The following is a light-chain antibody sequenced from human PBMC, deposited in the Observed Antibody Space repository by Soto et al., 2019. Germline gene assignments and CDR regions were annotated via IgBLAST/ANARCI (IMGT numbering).Light chain of an antibody. CDR3: QQYGTSQGYT. V-gene: IGKV3-20*01. Sequence: EIVLTQSPGTLSLSPGERATLSCRASQSVTSSHLAWYQQKPGQAPRLLIYGASSRATGIPDRFGGSGSGTHFTLTISRLEPEDFAVYYCQQYGTSQGYTFGQGTKLEI. J-gene: IGKJ2*01. CDR1: QSVTSSH. CDR2: GAS.